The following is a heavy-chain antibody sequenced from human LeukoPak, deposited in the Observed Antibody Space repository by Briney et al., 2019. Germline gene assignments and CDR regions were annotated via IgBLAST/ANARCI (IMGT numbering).Heavy chain of an antibody. CDR1: GFTFSSYG. D-gene: IGHD3-10*01. Sequence: GGSLRLSCAASGFTFSSYGMHWVRQAPGEGLEWVAVIWYDGSNKYYADSVKGRFTISRDNSKNTLYLQMNSLRAEDTAVYYCASSYYGSGSYYIHYFDYWGQGTLVTVSS. V-gene: IGHV3-33*01. J-gene: IGHJ4*02. CDR3: ASSYYGSGSYYIHYFDY. CDR2: IWYDGSNK.